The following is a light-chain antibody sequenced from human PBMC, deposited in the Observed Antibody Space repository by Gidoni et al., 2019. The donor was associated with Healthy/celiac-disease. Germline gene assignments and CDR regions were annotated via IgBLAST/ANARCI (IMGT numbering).Light chain of an antibody. CDR1: PSVSSY. CDR2: DAS. Sequence: IVLPQSPATLSLSPGERATLSCRASPSVSSYLAWYQQKPGQAPRRLIYDASNRATGIPARFSGSGAGTDFTLTISSLEPEDFAVYYCQQRSNWPPWTFGQGTKVEIK. CDR3: QQRSNWPPWT. J-gene: IGKJ1*01. V-gene: IGKV3-11*01.